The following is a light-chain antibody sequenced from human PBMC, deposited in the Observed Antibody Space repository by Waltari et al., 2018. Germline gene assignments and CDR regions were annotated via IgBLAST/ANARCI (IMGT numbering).Light chain of an antibody. J-gene: IGLJ3*02. Sequence: QSALTQPASVSGSPGQSITISCTGTSSDVGNYTPVSWYQDHPGQGPKVTIYDVSERPSGVSARFPGCKSGTTASLTSAGLQAEDEADYYCSSQSSDNIVLFGGETRVTVL. CDR2: DVS. CDR3: SSQSSDNIVL. V-gene: IGLV2-14*03. CDR1: SSDVGNYTP.